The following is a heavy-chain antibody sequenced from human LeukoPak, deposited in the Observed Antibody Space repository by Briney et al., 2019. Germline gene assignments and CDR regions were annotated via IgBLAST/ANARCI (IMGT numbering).Heavy chain of an antibody. CDR3: ARSFGD. CDR1: GFTFNAYA. Sequence: GGFLRLSCAVSGFTFNAYAVKWVRQAPGGGLEWVSYISSTSNTIYYADSVKGQFTISRDNAKNSLYLQMNSLRYDDTAVYCCARSFGDWGQGTLVTVSS. V-gene: IGHV3-48*02. J-gene: IGHJ4*02. CDR2: ISSTSNTI. D-gene: IGHD3-10*01.